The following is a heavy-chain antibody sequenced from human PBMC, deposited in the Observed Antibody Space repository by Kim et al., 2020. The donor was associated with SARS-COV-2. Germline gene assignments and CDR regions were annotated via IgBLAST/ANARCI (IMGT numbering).Heavy chain of an antibody. D-gene: IGHD2-2*01. CDR1: AGSLSTYY. CDR2: ISFSGST. Sequence: SETLSLTCTVSAGSLSTYYWSWIRPPPGKGLEWIGYISFSGSTNSNPSLRSRVTMSVDTSKNQFSLRLSSVTAADTAVYYCSRGGDPAKELVFVFWHQGT. J-gene: IGHJ4*02. V-gene: IGHV4-59*08. CDR3: SRGGDPAKELVFVF.